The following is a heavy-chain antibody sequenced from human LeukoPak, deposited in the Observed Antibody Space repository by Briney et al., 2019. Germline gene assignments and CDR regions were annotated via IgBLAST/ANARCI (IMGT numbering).Heavy chain of an antibody. V-gene: IGHV4-61*02. Sequence: SETLSLTCSVSGDSIRRGTYYWSWIRQPAGNGLEWIGRIYTSGSTSYNPSLKSRVTISVDTSKNQFSLKLTSVTAADTAVYHCARGGGATRIDYWGQGTLVTASS. CDR3: ARGGGATRIDY. J-gene: IGHJ4*02. D-gene: IGHD5-12*01. CDR1: GDSIRRGTYY. CDR2: IYTSGST.